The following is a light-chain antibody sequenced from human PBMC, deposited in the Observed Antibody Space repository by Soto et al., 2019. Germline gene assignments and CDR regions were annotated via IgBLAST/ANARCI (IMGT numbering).Light chain of an antibody. J-gene: IGLJ3*02. CDR2: GNT. V-gene: IGLV1-40*01. Sequence: QSVLTQPPSVSGAPGQRVTISCTGSSNIGAGYDVPWYQQLPGTAPKLLIYGNTNRPSGVPDRFSGSKSGTSASLAITGLQAEDEADYYCQSYDSSLSGWVFGGGTKVTVL. CDR1: SSNIGAGYD. CDR3: QSYDSSLSGWV.